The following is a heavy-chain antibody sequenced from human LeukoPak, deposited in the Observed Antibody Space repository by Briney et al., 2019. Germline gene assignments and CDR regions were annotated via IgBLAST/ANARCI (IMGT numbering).Heavy chain of an antibody. Sequence: ASVKVSCKASGYTFTSYGISWVRQAPGQGLEWMGWISAYNGNTNYAQKLQGRVTMTTDTSTSTAYMELRSLRSDDTAVYYCARGPQVTIFGVVIIGWFDPWGQGTLVTVSS. CDR3: ARGPQVTIFGVVIIGWFDP. V-gene: IGHV1-18*01. CDR1: GYTFTSYG. J-gene: IGHJ5*02. CDR2: ISAYNGNT. D-gene: IGHD3-3*01.